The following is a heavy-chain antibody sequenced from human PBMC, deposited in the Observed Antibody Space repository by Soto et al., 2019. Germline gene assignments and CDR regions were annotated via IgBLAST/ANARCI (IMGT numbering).Heavy chain of an antibody. CDR3: ARAPSLLRNWFDP. J-gene: IGHJ5*02. CDR2: IYPGDSDT. Sequence: GESLKISCKGSGYSFTSYWIGWVRQMPGKGLEWMGIIYPGDSDTRYSPSFQGQITISADKSISTAYLQWSSLKASDTAMYYCARAPSLLRNWFDPWGQGTLVTVSS. CDR1: GYSFTSYW. D-gene: IGHD3-22*01. V-gene: IGHV5-51*01.